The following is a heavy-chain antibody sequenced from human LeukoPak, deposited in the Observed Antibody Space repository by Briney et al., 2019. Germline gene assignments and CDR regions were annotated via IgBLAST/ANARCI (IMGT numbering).Heavy chain of an antibody. V-gene: IGHV3-7*01. J-gene: IGHJ6*02. Sequence: GGSLRLSCAASGFTFSSYWMSWARQAPGKGLEWVANIKQDGSEKYYVDSVKGRFTISRDNAKNSLYLQMNSLRAEDTAVYYCARDPILTTAYYYYYGMDVWGQGTTVTVSS. D-gene: IGHD4-17*01. CDR3: ARDPILTTAYYYYYGMDV. CDR1: GFTFSSYW. CDR2: IKQDGSEK.